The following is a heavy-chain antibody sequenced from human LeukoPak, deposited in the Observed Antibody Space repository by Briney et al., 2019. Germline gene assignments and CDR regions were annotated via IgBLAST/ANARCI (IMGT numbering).Heavy chain of an antibody. Sequence: SETLSLTCTVSGGSISSGSYYWSWIRQPAGKGLEWIGRIYTSGSTNYNPSLKSRVTISVDTSKNQFSLKLSSVTAADTAVYYCARGVMATILTPFDYWGQGTLVTVSS. V-gene: IGHV4-61*02. D-gene: IGHD5-24*01. CDR3: ARGVMATILTPFDY. CDR2: IYTSGST. J-gene: IGHJ4*02. CDR1: GGSISSGSYY.